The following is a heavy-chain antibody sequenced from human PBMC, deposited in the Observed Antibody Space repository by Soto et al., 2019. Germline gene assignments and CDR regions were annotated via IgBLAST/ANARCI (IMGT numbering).Heavy chain of an antibody. Sequence: QVQLVQSGAEVKKPGSSVKVSCKASGGTFSSYAISWVRQAPGQGLEWMGGIIPIFGTADYAQKFQGRVTITADESTSTAYMELSSQRSEDSAVYYCALHYGSGSNYYYYGMDVWGQGTTVTVSS. CDR1: GGTFSSYA. CDR2: IIPIFGTA. J-gene: IGHJ6*02. V-gene: IGHV1-69*12. D-gene: IGHD3-10*01. CDR3: ALHYGSGSNYYYYGMDV.